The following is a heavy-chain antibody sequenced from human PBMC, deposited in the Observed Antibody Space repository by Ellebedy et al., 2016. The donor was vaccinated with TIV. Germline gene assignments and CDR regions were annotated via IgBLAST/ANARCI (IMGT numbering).Heavy chain of an antibody. CDR1: GLTVSNAW. CDR3: TTEVFVCGFHAFEI. J-gene: IGHJ3*02. Sequence: GESLKISCAVSGLTVSNAWMSWVRQAPGKGLEWVGRIKRKTDGGTTGYATPVKGRFTISRDDSKNTMYLQMNSLKSEDTAVYYCTTEVFVCGFHAFEIWGQGTMVTVSS. CDR2: IKRKTDGGTT. D-gene: IGHD2-21*01. V-gene: IGHV3-15*01.